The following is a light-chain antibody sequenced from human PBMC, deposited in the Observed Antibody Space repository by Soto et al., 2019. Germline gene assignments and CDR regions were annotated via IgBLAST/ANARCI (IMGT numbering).Light chain of an antibody. CDR1: SSDVGGYNY. CDR2: ASS. CDR3: SSYTSGSTLYV. V-gene: IGLV2-14*01. Sequence: QSALTQPGSVSGSPGQSITISCTGTSSDVGGYNYVSWYQHHAGKAPRLMIYASSNRPSGVSHRFSGSRSGNTASLTISGLQAEDEADYYCSSYTSGSTLYVFGPGTQLTVL. J-gene: IGLJ7*01.